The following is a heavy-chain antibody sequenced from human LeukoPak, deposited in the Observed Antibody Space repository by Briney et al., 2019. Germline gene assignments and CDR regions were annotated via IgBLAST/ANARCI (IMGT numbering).Heavy chain of an antibody. V-gene: IGHV3-23*01. CDR1: GFTFSSYA. CDR3: ARGPRSRRITMIVVPKDAFDI. Sequence: QPGGSLRLSCAASGFTFSSYAMSWVRQAPGKGLEWVSAISGSGGSTYYADSVKGRFTISRDNSKNTLYLQMNSLRAEDTAVYYCARGPRSRRITMIVVPKDAFDIWGQGTMVTVSS. J-gene: IGHJ3*02. D-gene: IGHD3-22*01. CDR2: ISGSGGST.